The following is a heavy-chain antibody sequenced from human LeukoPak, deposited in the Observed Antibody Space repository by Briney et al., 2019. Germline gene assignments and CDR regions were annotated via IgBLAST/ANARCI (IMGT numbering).Heavy chain of an antibody. CDR3: AREATIFTDY. D-gene: IGHD3-3*01. CDR2: ISSSGGII. V-gene: IGHV3-48*03. Sequence: PGGSLRLSCAASGFTFSSYEMNWVRQAPGKGLEWVSYISSSGGIIHYADSVKGRFTISRDNAKNSLYLQMNSLRAEDTAVYYCAREATIFTDYWGQGTLVTVSS. J-gene: IGHJ4*02. CDR1: GFTFSSYE.